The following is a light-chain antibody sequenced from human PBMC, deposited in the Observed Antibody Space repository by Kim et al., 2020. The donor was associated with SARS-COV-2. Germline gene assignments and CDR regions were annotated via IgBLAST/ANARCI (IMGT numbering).Light chain of an antibody. J-gene: IGKJ4*01. V-gene: IGKV3-20*01. CDR3: QQYDTSPET. Sequence: PPGERASLSWRASQSVSSNYLAWYQQKPGQAPRLLIYGASSRATGIPDRFSGSGSGTDFTLSINRLEPEDFAVYYCQQYDTSPETFGGGTKVDIK. CDR1: QSVSSNY. CDR2: GAS.